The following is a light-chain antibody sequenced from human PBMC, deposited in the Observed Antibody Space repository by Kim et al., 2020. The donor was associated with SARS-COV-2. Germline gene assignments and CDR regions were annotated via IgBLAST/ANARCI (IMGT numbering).Light chain of an antibody. J-gene: IGLJ1*01. Sequence: GQSITISGTGTSSDVGGNNYVSWYQQHPGKAPKLMIYDVSNRPSGVSNRFSGSKSGNTASLTISGLQAEDEADYYCSSYTSSSTNVFGTGTKVTVL. CDR3: SSYTSSSTNV. CDR2: DVS. CDR1: SSDVGGNNY. V-gene: IGLV2-14*03.